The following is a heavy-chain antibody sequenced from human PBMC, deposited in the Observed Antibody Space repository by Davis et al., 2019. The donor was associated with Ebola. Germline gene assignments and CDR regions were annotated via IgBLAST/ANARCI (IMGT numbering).Heavy chain of an antibody. J-gene: IGHJ6*02. Sequence: PGGSLRLSCAASGFTFSTYSMSWVRQAPGKGLEWVSSISSDSDYIYYADSVKGRFTISRDNAKNSLYLQMNSLRAEDTAVYYCARDRGIYSNYATSYYYYYGMDVWGQGTTVTVSS. CDR1: GFTFSTYS. V-gene: IGHV3-21*01. CDR2: ISSDSDYI. D-gene: IGHD4-11*01. CDR3: ARDRGIYSNYATSYYYYYGMDV.